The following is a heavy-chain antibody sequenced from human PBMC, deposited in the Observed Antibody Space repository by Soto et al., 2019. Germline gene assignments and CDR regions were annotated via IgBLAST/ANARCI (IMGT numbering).Heavy chain of an antibody. Sequence: QVQFVQSGAEVKKPGASVRLSCKPSGYTLPNYSIQWVRQAAGQGLQWLGWINPGSGYTEYSQRFQGRVTLSRDNSASTFYMDLTSLTSEDPAVYFCTRDLNGGNPFDYWGQGTLVTVSS. CDR3: TRDLNGGNPFDY. CDR2: INPGSGYT. V-gene: IGHV1-3*01. CDR1: GYTLPNYS. J-gene: IGHJ4*02. D-gene: IGHD2-8*01.